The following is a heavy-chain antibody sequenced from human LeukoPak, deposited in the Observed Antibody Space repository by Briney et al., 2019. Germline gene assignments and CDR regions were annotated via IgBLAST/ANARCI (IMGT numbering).Heavy chain of an antibody. CDR3: ARIQPLQGYYYYGMDV. CDR2: IYYSGST. V-gene: IGHV4-61*01. Sequence: SETLSLTCTVSGGSVSSGSYYWSWIRQPPGKGLEWIGYIYYSGSTNYNPSLKSRVTISVDTSKNQFSLKLSSVTAADTAAYYCARIQPLQGYYYYGMDVWGQGTTVTVSS. CDR1: GGSVSSGSYY. J-gene: IGHJ6*02.